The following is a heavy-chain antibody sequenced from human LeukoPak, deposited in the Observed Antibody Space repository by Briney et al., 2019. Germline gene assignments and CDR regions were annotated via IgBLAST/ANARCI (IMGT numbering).Heavy chain of an antibody. J-gene: IGHJ5*02. CDR1: GYIFTTYW. CDR3: ARQGTYPGDWFDP. Sequence: GESLKISCKGSGYIFTTYWIGWVRQMPGKGLEWMGIIYPGDSDTRYSPSFQGQVTISADKSISTAYLQWSSLKASDTAIYYCARQGTYPGDWFDPWGQGTLVTVSS. D-gene: IGHD3-10*01. CDR2: IYPGDSDT. V-gene: IGHV5-51*01.